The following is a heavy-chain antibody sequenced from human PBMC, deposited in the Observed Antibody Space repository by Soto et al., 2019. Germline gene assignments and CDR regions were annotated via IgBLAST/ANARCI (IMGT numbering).Heavy chain of an antibody. D-gene: IGHD6-25*01. V-gene: IGHV4-59*01. CDR1: GGSINNYY. J-gene: IGHJ6*02. Sequence: SETLSLTCTVSGGSINNYYWSWIRQPPGKGLEWIAYIYYSGSTNYNPSFKSRVIVSVDTSRNQFSLNLNSLTAADTAVYYCARWHSSSGYYGMDVWGQGTTVTVSS. CDR2: IYYSGST. CDR3: ARWHSSSGYYGMDV.